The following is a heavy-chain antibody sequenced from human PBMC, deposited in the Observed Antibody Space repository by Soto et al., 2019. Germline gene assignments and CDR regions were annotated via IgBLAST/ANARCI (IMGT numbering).Heavy chain of an antibody. CDR1: GYTFSSYY. D-gene: IGHD3-22*01. CDR2: INPSVVST. Sequence: ASVKVCCNASGYTFSSYYMHWDQQPPGQGLEWMGRINPSVVSTSYAQNFQGRVTRSRDTSTSTAYMKLSSLRSEHTAVYYCARDSTTMIVAYWGQGTLVTVSS. J-gene: IGHJ4*02. CDR3: ARDSTTMIVAY. V-gene: IGHV1-46*01.